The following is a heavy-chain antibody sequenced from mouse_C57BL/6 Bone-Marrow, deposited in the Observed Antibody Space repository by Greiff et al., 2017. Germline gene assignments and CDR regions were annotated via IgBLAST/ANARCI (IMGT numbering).Heavy chain of an antibody. CDR3: ARQGLQLRQRSENYFDY. V-gene: IGHV1-26*01. CDR1: GYTFTDYY. CDR2: INPNNGGT. Sequence: VQLQQSGPELVKPGASVKISCKASGYTFTDYYMNWVKQSHGKSLEWIGDINPNNGGTSYNQKFKGKATLTVDKSSSTAYMELRSLTSEDSAVYYCARQGLQLRQRSENYFDYWGQGTTLTVSS. J-gene: IGHJ2*01. D-gene: IGHD3-2*02.